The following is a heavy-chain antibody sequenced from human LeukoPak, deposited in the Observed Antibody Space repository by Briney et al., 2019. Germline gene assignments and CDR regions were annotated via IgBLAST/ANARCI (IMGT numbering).Heavy chain of an antibody. J-gene: IGHJ5*02. CDR2: IYYSGST. D-gene: IGHD3-10*01. Sequence: SETLSLSCTVSGGSISSYYWSWIRQPAGKGLEWIGYIYYSGSTNYNPSFKSRVTISVDTSKNQFSLKLSSVTAADTAVYYCAGGWFGEFESWFDPWGQGTLVTVSS. V-gene: IGHV4-59*01. CDR3: AGGWFGEFESWFDP. CDR1: GGSISSYY.